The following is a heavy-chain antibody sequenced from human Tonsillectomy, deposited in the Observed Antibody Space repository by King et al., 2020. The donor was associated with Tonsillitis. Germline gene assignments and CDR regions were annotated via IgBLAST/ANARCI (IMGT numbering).Heavy chain of an antibody. D-gene: IGHD2-21*01. Sequence: QLVQSGGGLVQPGGSLRLSCAASGFTFSSYDMHWVRQVPGKGLEWVSAIGIGGDTYYAGSVKGRFSISRENAKNSLYLQMNSLRAGDTAVYYCAREPMIANFFDAFEIWGQGTLVTVSP. J-gene: IGHJ3*02. V-gene: IGHV3-13*01. CDR3: AREPMIANFFDAFEI. CDR2: IGIGGDT. CDR1: GFTFSSYD.